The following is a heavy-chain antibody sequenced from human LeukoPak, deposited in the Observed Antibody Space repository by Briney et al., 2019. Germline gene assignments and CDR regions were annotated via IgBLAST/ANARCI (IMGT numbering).Heavy chain of an antibody. J-gene: IGHJ5*02. Sequence: ASVKVSCKASGYTFTGYYMHWVRQAPGQGLEWMGWINPNSGGTNYAQKFQGRVTMTRDTSISTAYMELSRLRSDDTAVYYCAISSVVTPRFDPWGQGTLVTVSS. CDR1: GYTFTGYY. CDR3: AISSVVTPRFDP. CDR2: INPNSGGT. V-gene: IGHV1-2*02. D-gene: IGHD4-23*01.